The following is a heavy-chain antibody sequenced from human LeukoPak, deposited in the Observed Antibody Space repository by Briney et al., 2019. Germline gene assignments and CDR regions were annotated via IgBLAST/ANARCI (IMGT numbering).Heavy chain of an antibody. J-gene: IGHJ4*02. D-gene: IGHD1-26*01. Sequence: GGSLRPSCAASGFTFSSHGMHWVRQSPGKGLEWVAVIWYDGSNKYYADSVKGRFTISRDNSKNTLYLQMNSLRAEDTAIYYCAKDSSAYSGSYYDYWGQGTLVTVSS. V-gene: IGHV3-33*06. CDR3: AKDSSAYSGSYYDY. CDR2: IWYDGSNK. CDR1: GFTFSSHG.